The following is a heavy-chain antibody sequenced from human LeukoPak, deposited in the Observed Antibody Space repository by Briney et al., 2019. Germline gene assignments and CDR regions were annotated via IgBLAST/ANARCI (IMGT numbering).Heavy chain of an antibody. CDR2: ISGSAGST. J-gene: IGHJ5*02. D-gene: IGHD2/OR15-2a*01. V-gene: IGHV3-23*01. Sequence: GGSLRLSRAASGFTFSTSAMSWVRQAPGKGLEWVSSISGSAGSTYYADSVKGRFTISRDNSKNTVYLQMKGLRPEDTAVYYCAKIIGFFDPWGQGTLVIVSS. CDR3: AKIIGFFDP. CDR1: GFTFSTSA.